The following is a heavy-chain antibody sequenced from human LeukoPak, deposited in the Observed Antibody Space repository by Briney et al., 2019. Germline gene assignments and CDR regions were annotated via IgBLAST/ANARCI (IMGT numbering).Heavy chain of an antibody. D-gene: IGHD2-8*01. V-gene: IGHV3-30*02. CDR2: VHYDGSNN. Sequence: GGSLRLSCAASGFSFSSYGMHWVRQAPGKGLEWVAFVHYDGSNNYYADSVKGRFTISRDTSRKTLYLQMSSLRPEDTAVYYCAKDLKGTCSNGTCYTSYYYYYMDVWGKGTTVTVSS. J-gene: IGHJ6*03. CDR3: AKDLKGTCSNGTCYTSYYYYYMDV. CDR1: GFSFSSYG.